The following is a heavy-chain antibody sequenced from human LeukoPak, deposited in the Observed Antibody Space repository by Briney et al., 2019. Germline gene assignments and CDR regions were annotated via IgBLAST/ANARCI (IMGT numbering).Heavy chain of an antibody. CDR1: GGSFSGYY. V-gene: IGHV4-34*01. CDR2: INHSGST. Sequence: PWETLSLTCAVYGGSFSGYYWSWIRQPPGKGLEWIGEINHSGSTNYNPSLKSRVTISVDTSKNQFSLKLSSVTAADTAVYYCARGLPGYAGYFDYWGQGTLVTVSS. D-gene: IGHD5-12*01. J-gene: IGHJ4*02. CDR3: ARGLPGYAGYFDY.